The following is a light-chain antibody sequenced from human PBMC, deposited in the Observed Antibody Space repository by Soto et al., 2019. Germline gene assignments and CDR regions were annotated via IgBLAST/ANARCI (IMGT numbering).Light chain of an antibody. J-gene: IGKJ3*01. CDR3: QQYNNWPPGAT. Sequence: EIVMTQSPATLSVSQGERATLSCRASRTVSNNLAWYQQKPGQAPRLLIYYASTRATGIPARFSGSGSGTEFTLTISSLLSADFAVYYCQQYNNWPPGATFGPGTKVDIK. CDR1: RTVSNN. CDR2: YAS. V-gene: IGKV3-15*01.